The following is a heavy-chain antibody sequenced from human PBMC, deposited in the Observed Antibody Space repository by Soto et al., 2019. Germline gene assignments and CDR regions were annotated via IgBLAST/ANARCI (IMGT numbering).Heavy chain of an antibody. CDR1: GGSISSGGYY. Sequence: QVQLQESGPGLVKPSQTLSLTCTVSGGSISSGGYYWSWIRPHPGKGLEWIGYIYYSTYYNPSLKSRVTISVDTSKNQFSLKLSSVTAADTAVYYCARDYRASYPAYYYYGLDVWGQGTTVTVSS. J-gene: IGHJ6*02. D-gene: IGHD3-16*02. CDR2: IYYST. V-gene: IGHV4-31*03. CDR3: ARDYRASYPAYYYYGLDV.